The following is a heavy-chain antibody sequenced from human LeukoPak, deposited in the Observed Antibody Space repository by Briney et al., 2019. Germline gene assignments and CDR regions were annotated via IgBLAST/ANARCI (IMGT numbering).Heavy chain of an antibody. CDR1: GFTFSSYA. J-gene: IGHJ4*02. CDR3: AKGHHSGYIQGDY. D-gene: IGHD5-12*01. V-gene: IGHV3-23*01. CDR2: ISGSGGST. Sequence: GGSLRLSCAASGFTFSSYAMSWVRQAPGKGLEWVSAISGSGGSTYYADSVKGRFTISRDNSKNTLYLQMNSLGAEDTAVYYCAKGHHSGYIQGDYWGQGTLVTVSS.